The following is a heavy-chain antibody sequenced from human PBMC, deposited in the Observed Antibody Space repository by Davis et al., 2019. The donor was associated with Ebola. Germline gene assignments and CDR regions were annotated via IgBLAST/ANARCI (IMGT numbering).Heavy chain of an antibody. Sequence: MPSETLSLTCAVYGGSFSGYHWSWIRQPPGKGLEWIGEINHSGSTNYNPSLKSRVTISVDTSKNQFSLKLSSVTAADTAVYYCAREGYGSGGDYWGQGTLVTVSS. CDR3: AREGYGSGGDY. CDR1: GGSFSGYH. V-gene: IGHV4-34*01. CDR2: INHSGST. J-gene: IGHJ4*02. D-gene: IGHD3-10*01.